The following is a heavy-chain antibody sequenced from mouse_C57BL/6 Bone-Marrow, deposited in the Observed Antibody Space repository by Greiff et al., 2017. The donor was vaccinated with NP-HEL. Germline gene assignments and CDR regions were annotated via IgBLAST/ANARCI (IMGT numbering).Heavy chain of an antibody. CDR1: GYTFTSYW. J-gene: IGHJ2*01. CDR3: VGYDDGSSYDDDY. Sequence: QVQLQQPGAELVRPGTSVKLSCKASGYTFTSYWMPWVKQRPGQGLEWIGVIDPSDSYTNYNQKFKGKATLTVDTSSSTAYMQLSSLTSEDSAVFYCVGYDDGSSYDDDYWGQGTTLTVSS. CDR2: IDPSDSYT. D-gene: IGHD1-1*01. V-gene: IGHV1-59*01.